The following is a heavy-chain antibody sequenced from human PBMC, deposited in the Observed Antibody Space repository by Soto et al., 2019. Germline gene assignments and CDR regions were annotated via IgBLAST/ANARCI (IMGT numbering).Heavy chain of an antibody. CDR1: GFIFISYG. Sequence: QVQLVESGGGVVQPGRSLRLSCAASGFIFISYGMHWVRQSPGKGLEWVALISYDGTNKYYADSMKGRFTISRDNSKNMVYLQMNSLRAEDTAVYYCAKTGSGWHFDYWGQGTLVTVSS. J-gene: IGHJ4*02. D-gene: IGHD6-19*01. V-gene: IGHV3-30*18. CDR2: ISYDGTNK. CDR3: AKTGSGWHFDY.